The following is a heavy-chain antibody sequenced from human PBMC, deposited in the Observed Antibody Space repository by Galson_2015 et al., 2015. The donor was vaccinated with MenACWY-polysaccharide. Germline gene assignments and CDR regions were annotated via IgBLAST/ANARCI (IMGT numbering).Heavy chain of an antibody. CDR1: GFTFSSYS. V-gene: IGHV3-48*02. J-gene: IGHJ4*02. Sequence: SLRLSCAASGFTFSSYSMNWVRQAPGKGLEWVSYISSGGTIYYADSVKGRFTISRDNAKNSLYLQMNSLRDDDTAVYYCARVLKGLVGAPPDYWGQGTLVTVSS. CDR3: ARVLKGLVGAPPDY. D-gene: IGHD1-26*01. CDR2: ISSGGTI.